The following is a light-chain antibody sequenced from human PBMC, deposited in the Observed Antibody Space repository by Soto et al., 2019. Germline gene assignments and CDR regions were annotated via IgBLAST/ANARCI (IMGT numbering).Light chain of an antibody. CDR1: ISDIGNYDF. V-gene: IGLV2-14*01. Sequence: QSVVTQPASVSGSPGQSITISCTGTISDIGNYDFVSWYQQVPGTASKAMIYEVISPPSGVSNRLSGSKSGKKASLTISGLQAEDEAYYSCSSYTTSTSFIRFGGGTKVNVL. CDR3: SSYTTSTSFIR. J-gene: IGLJ2*01. CDR2: EVI.